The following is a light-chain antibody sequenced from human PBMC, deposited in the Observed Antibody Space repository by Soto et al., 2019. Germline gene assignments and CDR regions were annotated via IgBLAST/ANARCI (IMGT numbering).Light chain of an antibody. CDR3: QQYNSYSET. CDR2: KAS. CDR1: QSISNW. V-gene: IGKV1-5*03. J-gene: IGKJ1*01. Sequence: EIQMTPAPSTLCASVGDSVTITCXASQSISNWLAWYQQKPGKAPKLLIYKASNLESGVPSRFSGSGSGTEFTLTITSLQPDDFATYYCQQYNSYSETFGQGTKVDI.